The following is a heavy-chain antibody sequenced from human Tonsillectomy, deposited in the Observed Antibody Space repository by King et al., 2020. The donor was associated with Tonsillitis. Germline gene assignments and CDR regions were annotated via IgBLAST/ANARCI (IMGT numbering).Heavy chain of an antibody. CDR3: ARGGITIFGVVNTPFDY. J-gene: IGHJ4*02. CDR1: GFTFSSYS. V-gene: IGHV3-48*01. Sequence: VQLVESGGGLVQPGGSLRLSCAASGFTFSSYSMNWVRQAPGKGLEWVSYISSSSSTIYYADSVKGRFTISRDNAKNSLYLQMNSLRAEDTAVYYCARGGITIFGVVNTPFDYWGQGTLVTVSS. CDR2: ISSSSSTI. D-gene: IGHD3-3*01.